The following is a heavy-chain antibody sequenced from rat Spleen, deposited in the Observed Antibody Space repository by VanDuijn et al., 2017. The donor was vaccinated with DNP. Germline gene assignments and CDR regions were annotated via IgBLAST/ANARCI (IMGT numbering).Heavy chain of an antibody. V-gene: IGHV2-1*01. Sequence: QVQLKESGPGLVQPSQTLPLTCTVSGFSLTSNSVSWVRQSPGKGLEWMGTMWSGGSTEHNPALKSRLSISRDTSKRQVFLELHSLQTEDTAIYFCARTDSYNSGFYFNSWGQGVMVTVSS. D-gene: IGHD4-3*01. CDR1: GFSLTSNS. J-gene: IGHJ2*01. CDR3: ARTDSYNSGFYFNS. CDR2: MWSGGST.